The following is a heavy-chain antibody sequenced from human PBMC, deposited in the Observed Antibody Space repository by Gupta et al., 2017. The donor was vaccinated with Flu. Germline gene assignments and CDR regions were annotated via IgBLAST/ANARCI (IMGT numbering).Heavy chain of an antibody. CDR1: GFTLSDVW. CDR2: INRDGSVI. J-gene: IGHJ5*01. D-gene: IGHD4-17*01. CDR3: ARDVGSGDYDS. Sequence: EVQLVESGGGLVQPGGSLRLSCGASGFTLSDVWVRWVRQATGKGPELVANINRDGSVINYMDFVRGRFTISRDNAKNAVYFQMNSLRVDDTAVYYCARDVGSGDYDSWGQGTLVTVSS. V-gene: IGHV3-7*01.